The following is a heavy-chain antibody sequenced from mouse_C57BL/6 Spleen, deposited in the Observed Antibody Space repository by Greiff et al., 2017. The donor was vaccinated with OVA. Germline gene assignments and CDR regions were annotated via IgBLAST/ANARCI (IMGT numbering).Heavy chain of an antibody. J-gene: IGHJ3*01. CDR2: IYPGSGST. CDR1: GYTFTSYW. Sequence: QVQLQQPGAELVKPGASVKMSCKASGYTFTSYWITWVKQRPGQGLEWIGDIYPGSGSTNYNEKFKSKATLTVDTSSSTAYMQLSSLTSEDSAVYYCARGDGYYDAWFAYWGQGTLLTVSA. V-gene: IGHV1-55*01. CDR3: ARGDGYYDAWFAY. D-gene: IGHD2-3*01.